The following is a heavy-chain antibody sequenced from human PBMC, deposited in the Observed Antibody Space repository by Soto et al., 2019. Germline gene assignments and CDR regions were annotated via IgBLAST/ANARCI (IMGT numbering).Heavy chain of an antibody. D-gene: IGHD3-22*01. CDR2: IWYDGSNK. V-gene: IGHV3-33*01. Sequence: PGGSLRLSCAASGFTFSSYGMHWVRQAPGKGLEWVAVIWYDGSNKYYADSVKGRFTISRDNSKNTLYLQMNSLRAEDTAVYYCARARYYYDSSGYTLDYWGQGTLVTVSS. J-gene: IGHJ4*02. CDR1: GFTFSSYG. CDR3: ARARYYYDSSGYTLDY.